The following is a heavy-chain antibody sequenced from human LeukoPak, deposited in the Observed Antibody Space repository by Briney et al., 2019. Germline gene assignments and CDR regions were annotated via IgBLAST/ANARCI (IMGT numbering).Heavy chain of an antibody. CDR2: INAYNGDT. V-gene: IGHV1-18*04. J-gene: IGHJ5*02. CDR3: TRSCCGGHDWSDP. D-gene: IGHD3-10*01. Sequence: GASVKVSCKASGYTFTNYGISWVRQAPGQGLEWMGWINAYNGDTNYAQKLQGRVTMTTDTSTSTAYMELRSLRSDDTAVYYCTRSCCGGHDWSDPWGQGTLVTVSS. CDR1: GYTFTNYG.